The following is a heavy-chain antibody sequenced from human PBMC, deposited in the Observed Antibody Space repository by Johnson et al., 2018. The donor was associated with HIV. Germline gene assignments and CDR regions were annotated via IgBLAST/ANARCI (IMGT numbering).Heavy chain of an antibody. V-gene: IGHV3-9*01. D-gene: IGHD5-24*01. J-gene: IGHJ3*02. Sequence: EVQLVESGGGVVQPGRSLRLSCAASGFTFSNHALHWVRQAPGKGLEWVSGISWNSGSIGYADSVKGRFTISRDNAKNSLYLQMNSLRAEDTALYYCAKEDGNLNAFDIWGQGTMVTVSS. CDR2: ISWNSGSI. CDR1: GFTFSNHA. CDR3: AKEDGNLNAFDI.